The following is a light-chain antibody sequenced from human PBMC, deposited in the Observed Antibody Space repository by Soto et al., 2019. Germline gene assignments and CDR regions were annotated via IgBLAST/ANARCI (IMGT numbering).Light chain of an antibody. J-gene: IGKJ1*01. V-gene: IGKV3-15*01. Sequence: EIVMTQSPATLSVSPGERATLSCRASQSVSSNLAWYQQKPGQAPRLLIYGASTRATGIPARFSGSGSGTEFTLTSSSLKSEDLAVYYCQQYNNWPQWTFGQGTKVEIK. CDR1: QSVSSN. CDR3: QQYNNWPQWT. CDR2: GAS.